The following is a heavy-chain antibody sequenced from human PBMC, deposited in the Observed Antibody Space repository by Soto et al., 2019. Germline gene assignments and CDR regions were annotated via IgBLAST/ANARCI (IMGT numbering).Heavy chain of an antibody. CDR3: ARVGSLIAGGYGSGSYYLDY. CDR1: GGSFSGYY. V-gene: IGHV4-34*01. Sequence: SETLSLTCAVYGGSFSGYYWSWIRQPPGKGLEWIGEINHSGSTNYNPSLESRVTISVDTSKNQFSLKLSSVTAADTAVYYCARVGSLIAGGYGSGSYYLDYWGQGTLVTVSS. J-gene: IGHJ4*02. CDR2: INHSGST. D-gene: IGHD3-10*01.